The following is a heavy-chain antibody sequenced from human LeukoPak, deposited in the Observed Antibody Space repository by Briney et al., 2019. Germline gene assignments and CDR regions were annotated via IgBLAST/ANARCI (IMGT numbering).Heavy chain of an antibody. Sequence: GGSLRVSCAASGFTFSLYAMTWVRQAPGKGLEWVSTITGSGENTFSAESVKGRFTISRDNSENTLYLQMNSLRAEDAAVYYCAKGRTYHYFMDVWGQGTTVTVSS. CDR3: AKGRTYHYFMDV. V-gene: IGHV3-23*01. CDR2: ITGSGENT. J-gene: IGHJ6*03. CDR1: GFTFSLYA.